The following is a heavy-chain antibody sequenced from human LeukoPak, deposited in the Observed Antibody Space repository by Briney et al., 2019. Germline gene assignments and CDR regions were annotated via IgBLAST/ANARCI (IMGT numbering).Heavy chain of an antibody. CDR2: INEEGSER. J-gene: IGHJ4*02. CDR3: VTDRDRDWRKRFDY. CDR1: GFIFSTHW. D-gene: IGHD3-9*01. V-gene: IGHV3-7*01. Sequence: GGSLRLSCAASGFIFSTHWMNWFRQAPGKGVEWVANINEEGSERNYVDFVKGRFTISRDNTAKSLYLQMNSLGAEDTAVYYCVTDRDRDWRKRFDYWGQGALVTVSS.